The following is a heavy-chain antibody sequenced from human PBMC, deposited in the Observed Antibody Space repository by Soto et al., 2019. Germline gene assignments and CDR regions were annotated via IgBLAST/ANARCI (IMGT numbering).Heavy chain of an antibody. J-gene: IGHJ5*02. CDR3: ARAHTMMILDRFDP. Sequence: QVQLVESGGGVVQPGKSLRLSCAASGFKFRNYAIHWVRQAPGKGLEWLAVIWFDGSKKYYADSVKGRFTISRDKSKNTVYLDMNSLTADDSGVFVCARAHTMMILDRFDPWGHGTLVTVSS. V-gene: IGHV3-33*01. CDR1: GFKFRNYA. CDR2: IWFDGSKK. D-gene: IGHD3-22*01.